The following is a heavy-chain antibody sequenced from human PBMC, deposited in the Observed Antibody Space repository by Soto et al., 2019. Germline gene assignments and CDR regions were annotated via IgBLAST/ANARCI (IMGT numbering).Heavy chain of an antibody. CDR1: GYSFTSYW. D-gene: IGHD3-10*01. V-gene: IGHV5-51*01. Sequence: PGESLKISCKGSGYSFTSYWIGWVRQMPGKGLEWMGIIFPADSDTRYSPSIRGQVTISVDKSINTAYLQWNTLKASDTAIYYCARRHDLGGFDLWGQGALVTVSS. CDR2: IFPADSDT. J-gene: IGHJ4*02. CDR3: ARRHDLGGFDL.